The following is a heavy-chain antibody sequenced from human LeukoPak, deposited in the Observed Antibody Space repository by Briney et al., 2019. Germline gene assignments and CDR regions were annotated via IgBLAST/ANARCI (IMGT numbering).Heavy chain of an antibody. V-gene: IGHV4-38-2*02. CDR2: IFHSGST. CDR1: GCSIRSGYY. D-gene: IGHD3-16*02. CDR3: ARHSQWGVIPWTFDI. Sequence: SETLSLTCTVSGCSIRSGYYWGWVRQPPGKGLEWIGTIFHSGSTYYNPSLKSRVIVSVDTSKNQFSLKLSSVTAADTAVYYCARHSQWGVIPWTFDIWGQGTTVTVSS. J-gene: IGHJ3*02.